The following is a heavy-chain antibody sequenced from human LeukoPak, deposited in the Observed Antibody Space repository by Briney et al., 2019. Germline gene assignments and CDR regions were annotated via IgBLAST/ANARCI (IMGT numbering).Heavy chain of an antibody. D-gene: IGHD1-1*01. CDR3: ARDGAGTTSDGDYYGMDV. J-gene: IGHJ6*02. Sequence: GASVKVSCKASGGTFCNYGISWVRQAPGQGLEWMGRTIPIFGITNYAQKFQGRVTISADKYTSTAYMELSSLRSEDTAVYYCARDGAGTTSDGDYYGMDVWGQGTTVTVSS. CDR1: GGTFCNYG. CDR2: TIPIFGIT. V-gene: IGHV1-69*04.